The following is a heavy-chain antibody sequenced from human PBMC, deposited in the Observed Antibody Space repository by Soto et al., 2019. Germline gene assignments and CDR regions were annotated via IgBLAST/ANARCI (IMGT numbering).Heavy chain of an antibody. CDR3: ASGLGKVAGKTNFDY. V-gene: IGHV1-18*01. D-gene: IGHD6-19*01. CDR1: GYTFTSYG. CDR2: ISAYNGNT. J-gene: IGHJ4*02. Sequence: QVQLVQSGAEVKKPGASVKVSCKASGYTFTSYGISWVRQAPGQGLEWMGWISAYNGNTNYAQKPQGRVTMTTDTSPSTAYQELRSLRPDDTALYYCASGLGKVAGKTNFDYWGQGSLVTASS.